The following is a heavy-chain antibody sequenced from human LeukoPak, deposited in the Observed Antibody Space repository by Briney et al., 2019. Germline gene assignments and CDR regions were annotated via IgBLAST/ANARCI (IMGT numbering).Heavy chain of an antibody. J-gene: IGHJ4*02. Sequence: GGSLRLSCAASGFTFSDHVMNWVRQAPGKGLEWVSAISGGGRNTYYADSVKGRFTISRDNSKNTLYMQMDSLRAEDTAVYYCADPFDYWGQGTLVTVSS. V-gene: IGHV3-23*01. CDR2: ISGGGRNT. CDR3: ADPFDY. CDR1: GFTFSDHV.